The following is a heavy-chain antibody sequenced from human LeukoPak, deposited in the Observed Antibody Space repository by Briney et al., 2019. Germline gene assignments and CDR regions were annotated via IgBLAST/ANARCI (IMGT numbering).Heavy chain of an antibody. CDR2: ISTSSGYI. Sequence: GGSLRLSCAASGFTFSSYNMNWVRQAPGKGLEWVSSISTSSGYIYYADSLKGRFTISRDNAKNSLYLHMSSLRVEDTAVYYCARDMNGLTWGQGTLVTVSS. J-gene: IGHJ5*02. D-gene: IGHD1-1*01. V-gene: IGHV3-21*01. CDR3: ARDMNGLT. CDR1: GFTFSSYN.